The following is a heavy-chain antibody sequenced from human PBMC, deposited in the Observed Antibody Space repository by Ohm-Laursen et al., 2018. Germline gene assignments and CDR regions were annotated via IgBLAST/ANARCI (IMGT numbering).Heavy chain of an antibody. J-gene: IGHJ5*02. CDR1: GFTVSSNY. CDR3: AKAGVYYGTGSYGP. D-gene: IGHD3-10*01. V-gene: IGHV3-53*01. Sequence: GSLRLSCAASGFTVSSNYVTWVRQAPGKGLEWVAGIYRSGNTFYADSVKDRFTISRDNSKNTVYLQVNSLRVEDTAVYYCAKAGVYYGTGSYGPWGQGTLVTVSS. CDR2: IYRSGNT.